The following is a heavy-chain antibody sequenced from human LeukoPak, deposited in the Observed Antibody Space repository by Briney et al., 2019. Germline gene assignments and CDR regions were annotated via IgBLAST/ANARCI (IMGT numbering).Heavy chain of an antibody. V-gene: IGHV4-59*12. CDR3: ARASASYYYDSSGYIDY. J-gene: IGHJ4*02. CDR2: IYHSGST. CDR1: GGSISSYY. D-gene: IGHD3-22*01. Sequence: TSETLSLTCTVSGGSISSYYWSWIRQPPGKGLEWIGYIYHSGSTYYNPSLKSRVTISVDRSKNQFSLKLSSVTAADTAVYYCARASASYYYDSSGYIDYWGQGTLVTVSS.